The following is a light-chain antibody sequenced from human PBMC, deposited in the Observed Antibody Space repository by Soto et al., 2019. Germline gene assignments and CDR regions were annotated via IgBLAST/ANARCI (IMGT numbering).Light chain of an antibody. CDR1: SSDVGGYNY. Sequence: QSALTQPASVSGSPGQSITISCTGTSSDVGGYNYVSWYQQHPGKAPKLMIYEVSNRPSGVSNRFSGSKSGNTASLTISGLQAEDEADYYCSSYTSSSTGGVFGGGTQLTVL. J-gene: IGLJ2*01. CDR3: SSYTSSSTGGV. CDR2: EVS. V-gene: IGLV2-14*01.